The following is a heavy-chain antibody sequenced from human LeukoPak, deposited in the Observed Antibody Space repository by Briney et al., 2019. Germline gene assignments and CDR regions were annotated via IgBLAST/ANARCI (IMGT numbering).Heavy chain of an antibody. J-gene: IGHJ3*02. V-gene: IGHV1-18*01. CDR1: GYTFISYG. CDR3: ARSEQWELLPSDVFDI. Sequence: AASVTVSCKTSGYTFISYGISWVRQAPGQGLEWMGWISVYNGNTNYAQKLQGRGTMTTDTSTSTAYMELRSLRSDDTAVYYCARSEQWELLPSDVFDIGGQGKMVTVSS. D-gene: IGHD1-26*01. CDR2: ISVYNGNT.